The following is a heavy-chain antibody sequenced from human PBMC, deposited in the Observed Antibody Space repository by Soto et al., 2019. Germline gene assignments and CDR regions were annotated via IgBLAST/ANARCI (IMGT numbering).Heavy chain of an antibody. CDR3: ARGASSLPGFF. D-gene: IGHD6-13*01. V-gene: IGHV1-18*01. Sequence: QVQLVQSGAEVKKPGASVKVSCKASGYTFISYGITWVRQAPGQGLEWVGWISADNGDTDYAQKFQGRVTITTDTSTSTAYMELRSLRSDDTAMYYCARGASSLPGFFWGQGTLVTVSS. CDR1: GYTFISYG. J-gene: IGHJ4*02. CDR2: ISADNGDT.